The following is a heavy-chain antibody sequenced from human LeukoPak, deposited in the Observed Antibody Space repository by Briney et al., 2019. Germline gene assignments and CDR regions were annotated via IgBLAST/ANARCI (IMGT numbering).Heavy chain of an antibody. CDR1: GGTFSSYA. CDR2: IIPIFGTA. CDR3: AVGYCSSTSCCPLYYFDY. D-gene: IGHD2-2*01. V-gene: IGHV1-69*13. Sequence: SVKVYCKASGGTFSSYAISWVRQAPGQGLEWMGGIIPIFGTANYAQKFQGRVTITADESTSTAYMELSSLRSEDTAVYYCAVGYCSSTSCCPLYYFDYWGQGTLVTVSS. J-gene: IGHJ4*02.